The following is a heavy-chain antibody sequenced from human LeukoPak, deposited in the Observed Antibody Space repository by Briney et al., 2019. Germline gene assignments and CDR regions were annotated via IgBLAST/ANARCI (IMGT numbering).Heavy chain of an antibody. Sequence: SGGSLRLSCAASGFTFSSYAMSWVRQAPGKGLEWVSAISGSGGSTYYADSVKGRFTISRDNSKNTLYLQMNSLRAEDTAVYYRAKELSFDIVVVTAKYWCQGTLVTVSA. J-gene: IGHJ4*02. CDR1: GFTFSSYA. CDR2: ISGSGGST. CDR3: AKELSFDIVVVTAKY. V-gene: IGHV3-23*01. D-gene: IGHD2-21*02.